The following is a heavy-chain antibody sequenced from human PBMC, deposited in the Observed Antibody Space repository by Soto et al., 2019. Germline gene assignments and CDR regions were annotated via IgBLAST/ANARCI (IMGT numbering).Heavy chain of an antibody. J-gene: IGHJ6*03. CDR2: ISGSGGST. V-gene: IGHV3-23*01. Sequence: PGGSLRLSCAASGFTFSSYAMSWVRQAPGKGLEWVSAISGSGGSTYYADSVKGRFTISRDNSKNMLYLQMNSLRAEDTAVYYCAKLYGDYAYYYYYMDVWGKGTTVTSP. CDR1: GFTFSSYA. D-gene: IGHD4-17*01. CDR3: AKLYGDYAYYYYYMDV.